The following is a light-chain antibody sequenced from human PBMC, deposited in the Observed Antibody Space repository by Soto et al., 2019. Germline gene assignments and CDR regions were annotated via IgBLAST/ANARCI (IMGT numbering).Light chain of an antibody. J-gene: IGLJ1*01. CDR2: DVS. Sequence: QPALTRPAYVSGSPGESSTITSTGTSSDVGSYNLVTWYQHNPGKAPKLLIYDVSKWPSGVSNRFSGSKSGNTASLTIFGLQAEDETDYYCCLYTRGSTYAFVPGTKFTVL. CDR1: SSDVGSYNL. CDR3: CLYTRGSTYA. V-gene: IGLV2-23*02.